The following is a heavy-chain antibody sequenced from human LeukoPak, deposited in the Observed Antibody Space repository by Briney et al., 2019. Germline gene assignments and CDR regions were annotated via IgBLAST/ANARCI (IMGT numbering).Heavy chain of an antibody. CDR3: ARGFYDSSGYGNY. D-gene: IGHD3-22*01. Sequence: GGSLRLSCAASGFTFSSYSMNWVRQAPGKGLEWVSSISSSSSYIYYADSVKGRFTISRDNAKNSLYLQMNSLRAEDTAVYYCARGFYDSSGYGNYWGQGTLVTVSS. J-gene: IGHJ4*02. CDR1: GFTFSSYS. CDR2: ISSSSSYI. V-gene: IGHV3-21*01.